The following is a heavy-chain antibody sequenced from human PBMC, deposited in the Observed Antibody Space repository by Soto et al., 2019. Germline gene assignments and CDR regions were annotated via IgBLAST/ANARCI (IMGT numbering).Heavy chain of an antibody. D-gene: IGHD1-7*01. J-gene: IGHJ4*02. CDR2: ISYDGSNK. V-gene: IGHV3-30-3*01. CDR3: ARGELQPIDY. CDR1: GFTFSSYA. Sequence: GGSLRLSCAASGFTFSSYAMHWVRQAPGKGLEWVAVISYDGSNKYYADSVKGRFTISRDNSKNTLYLQMNSLRAEDTAVYYCARGELQPIDYWGQGTLVTVSS.